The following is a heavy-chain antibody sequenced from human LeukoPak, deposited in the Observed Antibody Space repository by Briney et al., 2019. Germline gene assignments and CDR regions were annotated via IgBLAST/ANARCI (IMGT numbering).Heavy chain of an antibody. Sequence: SSETLSLTCTVSGGSISSYYWSWIRQPPGKGLEWIGYIYYSGSTNYNPSLKSRVTISVDTSKNQFSLKLSSVTAADTAVYYCARDLDGYPFDYWGQGTLVTVSS. V-gene: IGHV4-59*12. D-gene: IGHD5-24*01. CDR2: IYYSGST. CDR1: GGSISSYY. J-gene: IGHJ4*02. CDR3: ARDLDGYPFDY.